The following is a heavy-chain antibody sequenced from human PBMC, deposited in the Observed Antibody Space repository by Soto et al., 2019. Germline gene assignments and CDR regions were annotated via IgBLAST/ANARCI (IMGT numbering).Heavy chain of an antibody. J-gene: IGHJ4*02. CDR3: ARRYGSAIDY. Sequence: PSDTLSLTCTVSSGSISSYHWSWIRQPPGKGLEWIGYIYYSGSINYNPSLKSRVTISLDTSKNQFSLTLSSVTAADTAVYYCARRYGSAIDYWGQGTLVTVSS. CDR2: IYYSGSI. CDR1: SGSISSYH. V-gene: IGHV4-59*08. D-gene: IGHD1-26*01.